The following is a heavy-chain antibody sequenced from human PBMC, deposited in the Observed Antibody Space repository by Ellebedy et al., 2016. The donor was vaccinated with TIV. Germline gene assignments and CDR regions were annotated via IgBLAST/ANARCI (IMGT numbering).Heavy chain of an antibody. CDR1: GYTFSSYY. CDR3: ARWGYCSGGSCYAFDY. Sequence: ASVKVSCKASGYTFSSYYMYWVRQAPGQGLEWMGIINPSGGSTSYAQKFQGRVTMTRDTSTSTVYMELSSLRSEDTAVYYCARWGYCSGGSCYAFDYWGQGTLVTVSS. V-gene: IGHV1-46*01. J-gene: IGHJ4*02. CDR2: INPSGGST. D-gene: IGHD2-15*01.